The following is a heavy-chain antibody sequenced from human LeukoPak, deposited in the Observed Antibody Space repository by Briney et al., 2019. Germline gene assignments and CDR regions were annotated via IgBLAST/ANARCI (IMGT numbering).Heavy chain of an antibody. V-gene: IGHV3-23*01. Sequence: GGSLRLSCAASGFTFSSYAMSWVRQAPGKGLEWVSAISGSGGSTYYADSVKGRFTISRDNSKNTLYLQMNSLRAEDTVVYYCATNPDIVVVVAAEWGQGTLVTVSS. CDR3: ATNPDIVVVVAAE. D-gene: IGHD2-15*01. J-gene: IGHJ4*02. CDR1: GFTFSSYA. CDR2: ISGSGGST.